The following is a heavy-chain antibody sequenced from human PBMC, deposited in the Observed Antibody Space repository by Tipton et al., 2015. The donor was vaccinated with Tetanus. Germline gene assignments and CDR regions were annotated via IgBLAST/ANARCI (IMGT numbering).Heavy chain of an antibody. Sequence: GLVKPSQTLSLTRAISGDSASSNSAAWNWIRQSPSRGLEWLGRTYYRSKWYNDYAVSVKSRITINPDTSKNQFSLQLNSVTPEDTAVYYCARDRQQLVRDGGYAFDIWGQGTMVTVSS. J-gene: IGHJ3*02. D-gene: IGHD6-13*01. CDR3: ARDRQQLVRDGGYAFDI. CDR2: TYYRSKWYN. V-gene: IGHV6-1*01. CDR1: GDSASSNSAA.